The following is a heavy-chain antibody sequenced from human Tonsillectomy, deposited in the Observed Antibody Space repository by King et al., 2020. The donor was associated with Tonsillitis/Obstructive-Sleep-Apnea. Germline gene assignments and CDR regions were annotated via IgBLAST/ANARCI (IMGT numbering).Heavy chain of an antibody. V-gene: IGHV3-53*04. D-gene: IGHD2-2*01. CDR3: ARDRESTSSWVAFDI. CDR1: GFTVSSNY. Sequence: VQLVESGGGWVQPGGSLRLSCAASGFTVSSNYMNWVRQAPGKGLEWVSLLYSGGSTYYADSVKGRFTISRDNSKNPLYLQMNSLRAEDTALYYCARDRESTSSWVAFDIWGQGTMVTVSS. J-gene: IGHJ3*02. CDR2: LYSGGST.